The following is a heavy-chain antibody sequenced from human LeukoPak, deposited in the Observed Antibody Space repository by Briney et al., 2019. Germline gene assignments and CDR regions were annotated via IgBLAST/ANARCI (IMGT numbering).Heavy chain of an antibody. J-gene: IGHJ6*03. D-gene: IGHD5-18*01. CDR3: ARSTRSFIYTYGDAYYYYYMDV. V-gene: IGHV4-59*02. CDR1: GGSGSSDS. CDR2: ISYSGST. Sequence: PSETLSLTCTVSGGSGSSDSWSWIRQPPGQGLEWIGYISYSGSTSYNPSLKSRVTISVDPSKSQLSLKLRPVTAADTAVYYCARSTRSFIYTYGDAYYYYYMDVWGKGTTVIIS.